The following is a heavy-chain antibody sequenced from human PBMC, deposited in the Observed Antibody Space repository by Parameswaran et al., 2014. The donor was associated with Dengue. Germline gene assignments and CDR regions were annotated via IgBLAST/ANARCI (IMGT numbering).Heavy chain of an antibody. J-gene: IGHJ4*02. Sequence: WIRQPPGKGLEWVSYISSSDSTTYYADSVKGRFTISRDNAKKSVYLQMNSLRAEDTAVYYCARDWRYGEYWGQGAWSPSPQ. CDR3: ARDWRYGEY. CDR2: ISSSDSTT. V-gene: IGHV3-11*01. D-gene: IGHD3-10*01.